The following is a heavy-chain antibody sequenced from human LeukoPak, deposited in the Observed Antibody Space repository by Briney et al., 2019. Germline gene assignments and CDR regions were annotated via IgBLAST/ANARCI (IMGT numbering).Heavy chain of an antibody. CDR1: GFTFSNAW. CDR3: TTAYYDSSGYYYGD. V-gene: IGHV3-15*01. Sequence: GGSLRLSCAASGFTFSNAWMSWVRQAPGKGLEWVGRIKSKTDGGTTDYAAPVKGRFTISRDDSKNTLYLQMNSLKTEDTAVYYCTTAYYDSSGYYYGDWGQGTLVTVSS. J-gene: IGHJ4*02. CDR2: IKSKTDGGTT. D-gene: IGHD3-22*01.